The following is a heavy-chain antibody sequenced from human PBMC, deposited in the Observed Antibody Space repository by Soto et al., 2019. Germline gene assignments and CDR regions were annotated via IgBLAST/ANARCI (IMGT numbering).Heavy chain of an antibody. J-gene: IGHJ6*02. V-gene: IGHV3-49*03. Sequence: GGSLRLSCTASGFTFGDYAMSWFRQAPGKGLEWVGFIRSKAYGGTTEYAASVKGRFTISRDDSKSIAYLQMNSLKTEDTAVYYCTRDSLLLWFGEFIDGMDVWGQGTTVTVSS. CDR3: TRDSLLLWFGEFIDGMDV. CDR2: IRSKAYGGTT. CDR1: GFTFGDYA. D-gene: IGHD3-10*01.